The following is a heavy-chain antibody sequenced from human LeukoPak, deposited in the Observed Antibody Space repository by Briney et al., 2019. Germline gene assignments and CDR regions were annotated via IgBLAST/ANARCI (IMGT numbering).Heavy chain of an antibody. CDR1: GFPFSSHG. D-gene: IGHD3-9*01. V-gene: IGHV3-30*02. J-gene: IGHJ4*02. Sequence: GGSLRLSCAASGFPFSSHGMHWVRQAPGKGLEWVAYIRQEGRDTYYADSVKGRFTISRDNSKNTLYLQMNSLRAEDTAVYYCAKDYGYFDWLYYFDYWGQGTLVTVSS. CDR3: AKDYGYFDWLYYFDY. CDR2: IRQEGRDT.